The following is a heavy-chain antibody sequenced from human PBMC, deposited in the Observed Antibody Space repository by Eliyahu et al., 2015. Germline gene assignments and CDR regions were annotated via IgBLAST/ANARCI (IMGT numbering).Heavy chain of an antibody. V-gene: IGHV4-39*01. Sequence: QLQLQESGPGLVKPSETLSLTXXVSXGSFSSGXFYWGWIRQPPGKGLEWIGTIYSTGSTYYNPSLKSRVAISVDTSKNHLSLKLISVTAADTAVYFCVRQATYDSSGYYYHYWGQGTLVTVSA. D-gene: IGHD3-22*01. CDR1: XGSFSSGXFY. CDR2: IYSTGST. J-gene: IGHJ4*02. CDR3: VRQATYDSSGYYYHY.